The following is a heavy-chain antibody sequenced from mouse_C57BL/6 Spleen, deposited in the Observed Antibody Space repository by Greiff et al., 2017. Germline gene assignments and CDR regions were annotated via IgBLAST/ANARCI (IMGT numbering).Heavy chain of an antibody. Sequence: QVHVKQSGPELVKPGASVKISCKASGYAFSSSWMNWVKQRPGKGLEWIGRIYPGDGDTNYNGKFKGKATLTADKSSSTAYMQLSSLTSEDSAVYFCARSNSNYLYAMDYWGQGTSVTVSS. D-gene: IGHD2-5*01. J-gene: IGHJ4*01. V-gene: IGHV1-82*01. CDR2: IYPGDGDT. CDR3: ARSNSNYLYAMDY. CDR1: GYAFSSSW.